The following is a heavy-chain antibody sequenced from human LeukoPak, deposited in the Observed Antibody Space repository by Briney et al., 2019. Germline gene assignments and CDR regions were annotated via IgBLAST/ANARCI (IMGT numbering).Heavy chain of an antibody. CDR1: GGAFSSYV. V-gene: IGHV1-69*04. J-gene: IGHJ4*02. CDR2: IMPMYSKE. CDR3: ARDRGIAVEKSFDY. D-gene: IGHD6-19*01. Sequence: ASVKVSCKASGGAFSSYVISWVRQAPGQGFEWMGRIMPMYSKENYAQKFQDRVTITADTSTNTAYMELSGLRSEDTAVYYCARDRGIAVEKSFDYWGQGTLVTVSS.